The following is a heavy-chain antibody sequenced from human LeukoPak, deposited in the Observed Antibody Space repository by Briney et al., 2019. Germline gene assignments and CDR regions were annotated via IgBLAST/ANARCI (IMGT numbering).Heavy chain of an antibody. CDR3: ARRVSGSYLDY. Sequence: GGSLRLSCAASGFAFSTYGMKWVRQAPGKGLEWVSYITSRSTIYYADSVKGRFTISRDNVKNSLYLEMNSLRDDDTAVYYCARRVSGSYLDYWGQGILVTVSS. CDR1: GFAFSTYG. V-gene: IGHV3-48*02. CDR2: ITSRSTI. D-gene: IGHD3-10*01. J-gene: IGHJ4*02.